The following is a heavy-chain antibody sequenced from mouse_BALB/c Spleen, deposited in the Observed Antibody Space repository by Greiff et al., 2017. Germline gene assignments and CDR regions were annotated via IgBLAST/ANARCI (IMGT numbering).Heavy chain of an antibody. D-gene: IGHD1-1*01. CDR1: GFTFTDYY. Sequence: EVMLVESGGGLVQPGGSLRLSCATSGFTFTDYYMSWVRQPPGKALEWLGFIRNKANGYTTEYSASVKGRFTISRDNSQSILYLQMNTLRAEDSATYYCARDMDYYGSSYYAMDYWGQGTSVTVSS. CDR3: ARDMDYYGSSYYAMDY. V-gene: IGHV7-3*02. J-gene: IGHJ4*01. CDR2: IRNKANGYTT.